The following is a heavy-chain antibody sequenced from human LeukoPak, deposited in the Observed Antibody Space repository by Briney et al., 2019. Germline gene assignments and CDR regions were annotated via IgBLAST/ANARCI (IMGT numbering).Heavy chain of an antibody. CDR3: ARDHQQLGVAFDI. Sequence: SGGSLRLSCAASGFTFSSYSMNWVRQAPGKGLEWVANIKQDGSEKYYVDSVKGRFTISRDNAKNSLYLQMNSLRAEDTAVYYCARDHQQLGVAFDIWGQGTMVTVSS. V-gene: IGHV3-7*01. D-gene: IGHD6-6*01. J-gene: IGHJ3*02. CDR2: IKQDGSEK. CDR1: GFTFSSYS.